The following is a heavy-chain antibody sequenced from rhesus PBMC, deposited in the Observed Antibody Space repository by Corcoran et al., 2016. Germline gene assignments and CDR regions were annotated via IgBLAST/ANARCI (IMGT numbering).Heavy chain of an antibody. V-gene: IGHV4-160*01. CDR2: IYGSGGST. Sequence: QVQLQESGPGLVKPSETLSLTCAVSGGSITTNAWSWLRQPPGKGLEWIGRIYGSGGSTDYNPSLKSRVTISTDTSKNQFSLKLSSVTAADTAVYYCARRNYYDSGNYIGGFDSWGQGVLVTVSS. CDR3: ARRNYYDSGNYIGGFDS. J-gene: IGHJ4*01. CDR1: GGSITTNA. D-gene: IGHD3-28*01.